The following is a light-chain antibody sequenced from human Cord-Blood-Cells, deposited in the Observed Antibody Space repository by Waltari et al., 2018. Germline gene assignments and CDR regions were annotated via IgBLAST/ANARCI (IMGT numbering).Light chain of an antibody. Sequence: SYELTQPPSVSVSPGQTARITCSGDALPKQYAYWYQQKPGQAPALVIYKDSGRPSGIPERFSGSSSGTTVTLTISGVQAEDEADYYCQSADSSGTWVFGGGTKLTVL. CDR3: QSADSSGTWV. CDR2: KDS. J-gene: IGLJ3*02. V-gene: IGLV3-25*03. CDR1: ALPKQY.